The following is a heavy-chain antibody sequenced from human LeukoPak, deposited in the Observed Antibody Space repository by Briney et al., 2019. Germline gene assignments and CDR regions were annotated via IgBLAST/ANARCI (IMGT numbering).Heavy chain of an antibody. D-gene: IGHD4-17*01. CDR2: INPSGGST. V-gene: IGHV1-46*01. Sequence: ASVKVSCKASGYTFTSYYMHWVRQAPGQGLEWMGIINPSGGSTSYAQKFQGRVTMTRDTSTSTVYMELSSRRSEDTAVYYCARVVDHSPPTTVTTSGNYYGMDVWGQGTTVTVSS. CDR3: ARVVDHSPPTTVTTSGNYYGMDV. J-gene: IGHJ6*02. CDR1: GYTFTSYY.